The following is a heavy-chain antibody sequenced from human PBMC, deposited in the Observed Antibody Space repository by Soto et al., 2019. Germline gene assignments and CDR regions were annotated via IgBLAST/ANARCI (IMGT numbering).Heavy chain of an antibody. V-gene: IGHV1-18*01. Sequence: QVQLVQSGAEVKKPGASVTVSCKASGYTFTSYTISWLRQAPGQGLEWMGWISAYNGNLNYGQKLQGRVTMTTDTSTSTAYIELRSLRSDDTAGYYCARVVGALGHWFDPWGQGTLVTVSS. D-gene: IGHD1-26*01. CDR3: ARVVGALGHWFDP. CDR1: GYTFTSYT. CDR2: ISAYNGNL. J-gene: IGHJ5*02.